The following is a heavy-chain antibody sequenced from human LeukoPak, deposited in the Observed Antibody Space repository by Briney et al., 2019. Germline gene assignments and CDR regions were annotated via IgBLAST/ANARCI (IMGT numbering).Heavy chain of an antibody. Sequence: PSETLSLTYTVSGGSISSYYWSWIRQPPGKGLEWIGYIYYSGSTNYNPSLKSRVTISVDTSKNQFSLKLSSVTAADTAVYYCARVSGSSGWYLMLGFDYWGQGTLVTVSS. V-gene: IGHV4-59*01. CDR3: ARVSGSSGWYLMLGFDY. CDR1: GGSISSYY. CDR2: IYYSGST. J-gene: IGHJ4*02. D-gene: IGHD6-19*01.